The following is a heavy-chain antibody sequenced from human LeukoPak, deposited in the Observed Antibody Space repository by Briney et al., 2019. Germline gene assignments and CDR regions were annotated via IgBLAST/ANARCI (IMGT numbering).Heavy chain of an antibody. CDR1: GGTFSSYA. V-gene: IGHV1-69*06. D-gene: IGHD3-10*01. CDR3: AREYYYGSGKSATFFDY. CDR2: IIPIFGTA. Sequence: SVKVSCKASGGTFSSYAISWVRQAPGQGLEWMGGIIPIFGTANYAQKFQGRVTITADKSTSTAYMELSSLRSEDTAVYYCAREYYYGSGKSATFFDYWGQGTLVTISS. J-gene: IGHJ4*02.